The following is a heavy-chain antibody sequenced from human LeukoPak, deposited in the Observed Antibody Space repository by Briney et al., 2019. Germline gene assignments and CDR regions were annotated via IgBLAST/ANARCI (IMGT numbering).Heavy chain of an antibody. CDR2: IYYSGST. CDR1: GGSISSYY. D-gene: IGHD3-10*01. V-gene: IGHV4-59*05. Sequence: PSETLSLTCTVSGGSISSYYWSWIRQPPGKGLEWIGSIYYSGSTYYNPSLKSRVTISVDTSKNQFSLKLSSVTAADTAVYYCARLGTMVRGVSGFDWFDAWGQGTLVTVSS. J-gene: IGHJ5*02. CDR3: ARLGTMVRGVSGFDWFDA.